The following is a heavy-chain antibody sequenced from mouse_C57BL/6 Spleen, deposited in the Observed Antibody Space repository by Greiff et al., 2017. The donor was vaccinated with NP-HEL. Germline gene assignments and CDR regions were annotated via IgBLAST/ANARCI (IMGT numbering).Heavy chain of an antibody. J-gene: IGHJ4*01. D-gene: IGHD1-2*01. CDR1: GYTFTSYW. Sequence: QVHVKQPGTELVKPGASVKLSCKASGYTFTSYWMHWVKQRPGQGLEWIGNINPSNGGTNYNEKFKSKATLTVDKSSSTAYMQLSSLTSEDSAVYYCAKTRSYYYAMDYWGQGTSVTVSS. V-gene: IGHV1-53*01. CDR3: AKTRSYYYAMDY. CDR2: INPSNGGT.